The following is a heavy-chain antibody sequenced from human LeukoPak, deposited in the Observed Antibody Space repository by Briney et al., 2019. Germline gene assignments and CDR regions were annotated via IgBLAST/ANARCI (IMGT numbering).Heavy chain of an antibody. CDR2: IYGSGEGQT. Sequence: GGSLRLSCAASGFTFSTYAMSWVRQAPGEGLEWVSGIYGSGEGQTFYADSVRGRFTISRDDSRNLVFLHMDNLRVEDTALYYCAKDVKSDGVWDIDHWGQGTLVTVSS. J-gene: IGHJ4*02. CDR1: GFTFSTYA. CDR3: AKDVKSDGVWDIDH. D-gene: IGHD3-16*01. V-gene: IGHV3-23*01.